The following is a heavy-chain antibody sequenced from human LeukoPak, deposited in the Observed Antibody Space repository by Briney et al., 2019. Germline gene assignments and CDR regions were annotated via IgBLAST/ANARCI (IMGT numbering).Heavy chain of an antibody. CDR2: IRSKAYGGTT. CDR1: GFTFGDYA. V-gene: IGHV3-49*04. CDR3: SRTMIMFGGVIASLDY. J-gene: IGHJ4*02. Sequence: PGGSLRLSCTASGFTFGDYAMSWVRQVLGKGLEWVGFIRSKAYGGTTEYAASVKGRFTILRDDSKSIAYLQMNSLKTEDTAVYYCSRTMIMFGGVIASLDYWGQGTLVTVSS. D-gene: IGHD3-16*02.